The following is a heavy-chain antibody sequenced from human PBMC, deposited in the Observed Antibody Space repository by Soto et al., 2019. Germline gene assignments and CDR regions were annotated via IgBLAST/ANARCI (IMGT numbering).Heavy chain of an antibody. Sequence: XGSLRLSCSASGFTFSRHAIHWVRLTPGRGLEWVLAISRDGSYIYYTDSVKGRFTVSRDNSKNTVFVQMNRLIPDDTALYFCARTRNGGVADSFDYSGQGTRATVSS. CDR1: GFTFSRHA. D-gene: IGHD3-3*01. CDR2: ISRDGSYI. CDR3: ARTRNGGVADSFDY. V-gene: IGHV3-30*04. J-gene: IGHJ4*02.